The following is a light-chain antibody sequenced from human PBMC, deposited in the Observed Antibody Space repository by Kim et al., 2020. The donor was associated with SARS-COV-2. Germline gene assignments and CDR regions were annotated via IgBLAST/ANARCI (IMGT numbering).Light chain of an antibody. CDR2: ATS. V-gene: IGKV1-39*01. J-gene: IGKJ1*01. Sequence: GDRVTITCRASQNITTDLYWYQQKPGKAPKLLIYATSSLQSGVPSRFSGSGSGADFTLNISSLQPEDFATYYCQQSYSTPRTFGQGTKVDIK. CDR1: QNITTD. CDR3: QQSYSTPRT.